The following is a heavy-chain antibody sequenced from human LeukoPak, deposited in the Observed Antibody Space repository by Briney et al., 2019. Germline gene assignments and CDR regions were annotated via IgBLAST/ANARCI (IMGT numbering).Heavy chain of an antibody. CDR1: GFTFNDYD. CDR2: INWNSFYI. D-gene: IGHD1-14*01. V-gene: IGHV3-9*01. J-gene: IGHJ4*02. Sequence: PGGSLRLSCAASGFTFNDYDINWVRQAPGKGLEWVSGINWNSFYIDYADSVEGRFTISRDSARRSVYLQMNSLTPDDTAFCANSRPDRYLDSWGQGTLVTVST. CDR3: SRPDRYLDS.